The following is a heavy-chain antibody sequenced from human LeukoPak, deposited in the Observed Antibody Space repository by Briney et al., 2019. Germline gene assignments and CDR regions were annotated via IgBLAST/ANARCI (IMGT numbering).Heavy chain of an antibody. CDR3: ARGRVIMVRGVILLPFDF. Sequence: ASVKVSCKASGYTFTDHYMHWVRQAPGQVLEWVGWINPDSGGTNSAQKFQGRVTMTRDTSITTAYMELSRLTSDDTAVYYCARGRVIMVRGVILLPFDFWGQGTLVTVSS. CDR2: INPDSGGT. D-gene: IGHD3-10*01. V-gene: IGHV1-2*02. CDR1: GYTFTDHY. J-gene: IGHJ4*02.